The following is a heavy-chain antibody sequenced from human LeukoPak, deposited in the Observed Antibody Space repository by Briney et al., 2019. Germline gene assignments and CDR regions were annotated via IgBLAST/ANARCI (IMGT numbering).Heavy chain of an antibody. CDR3: AKGLWDIVVIPARGPFDY. J-gene: IGHJ4*02. CDR1: GFTFRSYT. V-gene: IGHV3-30*04. D-gene: IGHD2-2*01. Sequence: GGSLRLSCAASGFTFRSYTMHWVRQAPGKGLEWVAVILYDGRTTNYAESVRGRFTISRDTSENTLYLQMNSLRAEDTAVYYCAKGLWDIVVIPARGPFDYWGQGTLVTVSS. CDR2: ILYDGRTT.